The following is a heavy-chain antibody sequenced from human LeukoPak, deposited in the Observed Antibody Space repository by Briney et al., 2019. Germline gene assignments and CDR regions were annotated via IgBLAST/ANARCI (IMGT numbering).Heavy chain of an antibody. Sequence: PSETLSLTCAVHGGSFSGYYWSWIRQPPGKGLEWIGEINHSGSTNYNPSLKSRVTISVDTSKNQFSLKLSSVTAADTAVYYCASGAYSYYYMDVWGKGTTVTISS. CDR3: ASGAYSYYYMDV. CDR1: GGSFSGYY. D-gene: IGHD1-26*01. CDR2: INHSGST. J-gene: IGHJ6*03. V-gene: IGHV4-34*01.